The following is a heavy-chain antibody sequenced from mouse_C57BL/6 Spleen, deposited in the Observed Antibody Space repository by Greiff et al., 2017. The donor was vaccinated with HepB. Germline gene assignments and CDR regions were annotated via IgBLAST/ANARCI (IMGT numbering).Heavy chain of an antibody. Sequence: LQESGAELARPGASVKLSCKASGYTFTSYGISWVKQRTGQGLEWIGEIYPRSGNTYYNEKFKGKATLTADKSSSTAYMELRSLTSEDSAVYFCARKYDSNFFAYWGQGTLVTVSA. CDR1: GYTFTSYG. V-gene: IGHV1-81*01. D-gene: IGHD2-5*01. CDR3: ARKYDSNFFAY. J-gene: IGHJ3*01. CDR2: IYPRSGNT.